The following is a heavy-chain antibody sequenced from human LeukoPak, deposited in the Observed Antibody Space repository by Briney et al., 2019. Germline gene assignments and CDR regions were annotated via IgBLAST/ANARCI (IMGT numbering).Heavy chain of an antibody. CDR3: ARDGIAAADNFDY. CDR1: GFTFSSYS. J-gene: IGHJ4*02. CDR2: ISSSSSYI. D-gene: IGHD6-13*01. V-gene: IGHV3-21*01. Sequence: PGGSLRLSCAASGFTFSSYSMNWVRQAPGKGLEWVSSISSSSSYIYYADSVKGRFTISRDNAKNSLYLQMNSLRAEDTAVYYCARDGIAAADNFDYWGQGTLVTVSS.